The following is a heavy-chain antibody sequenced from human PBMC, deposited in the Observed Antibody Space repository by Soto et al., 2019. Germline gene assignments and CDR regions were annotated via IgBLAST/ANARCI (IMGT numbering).Heavy chain of an antibody. D-gene: IGHD1-7*01. Sequence: QVQLQQWGAGLLKPSETLSLTCAVYGGSFSGYYWSWIRQPPGKGLEWIGEINHSGSTNYNPSLKSRVTTAVDTYKNKFSLKLSSVTAEDTDVYYCARGGNWNYLYYYGMDVWGQGTTVTVSS. CDR3: ARGGNWNYLYYYGMDV. J-gene: IGHJ6*02. CDR2: INHSGST. CDR1: GGSFSGYY. V-gene: IGHV4-34*01.